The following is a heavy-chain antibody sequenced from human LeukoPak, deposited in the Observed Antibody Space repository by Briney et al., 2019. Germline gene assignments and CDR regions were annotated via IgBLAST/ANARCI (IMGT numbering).Heavy chain of an antibody. Sequence: GGSLRLSCTASGFTFGDYVMSWVRQAPEKGLEWVSSISSSSSYIYYADSVKGRFTISRDNAKNSLYLQMNSLRAEDTAAYYCARLKLLWSNYFDYWGQGTLVTVSS. CDR1: GFTFGDYV. V-gene: IGHV3-21*01. CDR2: ISSSSSYI. J-gene: IGHJ4*02. CDR3: ARLKLLWSNYFDY. D-gene: IGHD2-2*01.